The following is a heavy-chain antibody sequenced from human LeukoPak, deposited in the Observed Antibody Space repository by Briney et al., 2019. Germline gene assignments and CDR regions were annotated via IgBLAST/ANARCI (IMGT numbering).Heavy chain of an antibody. V-gene: IGHV1-2*02. CDR1: GYTFTSYD. CDR3: ARDRDYGDYDAFDI. CDR2: INPNSGGT. Sequence: ASVKVSCKASGYTFTSYDINWVRQAPGQGLEWMGWINPNSGGTNYAQKFQGRVTMTRDTSISTAYMELSRLRSDDTAVYYCARDRDYGDYDAFDIWGQGTMVTVSS. J-gene: IGHJ3*02. D-gene: IGHD4-17*01.